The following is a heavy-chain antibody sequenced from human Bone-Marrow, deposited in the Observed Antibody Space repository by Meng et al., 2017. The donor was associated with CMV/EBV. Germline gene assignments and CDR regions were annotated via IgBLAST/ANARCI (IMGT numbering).Heavy chain of an antibody. J-gene: IGHJ3*02. CDR2: VNPSGGST. CDR3: ARRSRGGRITIFGVATSWAAFDI. Sequence: ASVKVSCKASGYTFTSYGISWVRQAPGQGLEWMGIVNPSGGSTSYAQKFQGRVTMTRDTSTSTVYMELSSLRSEDTAVYYCARRSRGGRITIFGVATSWAAFDIWGQGTMVTVSS. V-gene: IGHV1-46*01. D-gene: IGHD3-3*01. CDR1: GYTFTSYG.